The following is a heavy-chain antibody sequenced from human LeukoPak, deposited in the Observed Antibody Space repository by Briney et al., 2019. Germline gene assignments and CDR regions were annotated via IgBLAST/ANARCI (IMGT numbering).Heavy chain of an antibody. CDR3: ARGFRRLYSSSYYFDY. D-gene: IGHD6-6*01. CDR1: GGTFSSYA. J-gene: IGHJ4*02. Sequence: SVKVSCKASGGTFSSYAISWVRQAPGQGLEWMGRIIPIFGTANYAQKLQGRVTMTTDTSTSTAYMELRSLRSDDTAVYYCARGFRRLYSSSYYFDYWGQGTLVAVSS. CDR2: IIPIFGTA. V-gene: IGHV1-69*05.